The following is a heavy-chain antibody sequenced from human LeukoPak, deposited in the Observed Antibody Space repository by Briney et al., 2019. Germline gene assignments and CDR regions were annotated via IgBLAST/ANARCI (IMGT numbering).Heavy chain of an antibody. D-gene: IGHD2-2*01. CDR3: ARYCTRTSCYVEHSGYDTFDS. CDR2: INPNSGDT. V-gene: IGHV1-2*02. CDR1: GYTFAGYY. J-gene: IGHJ4*02. Sequence: ASVKVSCKTSGYTFAGYYMHWVRQAPGQGLEWMRWINPNSGDTDYSENFQGRVTMTRDTSINTAYMELSGLRSDDTAVYYCARYCTRTSCYVEHSGYDTFDSWGQGTLVTVSS.